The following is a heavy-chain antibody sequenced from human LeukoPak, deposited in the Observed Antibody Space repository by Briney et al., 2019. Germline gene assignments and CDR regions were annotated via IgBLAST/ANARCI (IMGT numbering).Heavy chain of an antibody. V-gene: IGHV3-48*03. D-gene: IGHD5-18*01. Sequence: PGGSLRLSCAASGFTFSSYEMNWVRQAPGKGLEWVSYISSSGSIISYADSVKGRFTISRDNAKNSLYLQMNSLRAEDTAVYYCARSQGGAQGYSYDYWGQGTLVTVSS. CDR2: ISSSGSII. CDR3: ARSQGGAQGYSYDY. CDR1: GFTFSSYE. J-gene: IGHJ4*02.